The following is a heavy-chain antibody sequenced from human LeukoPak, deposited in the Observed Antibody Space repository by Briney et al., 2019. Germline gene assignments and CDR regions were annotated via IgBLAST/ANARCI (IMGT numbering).Heavy chain of an antibody. V-gene: IGHV1-18*04. CDR1: DYTFTTYG. D-gene: IGHD3-3*01. J-gene: IGHJ4*02. Sequence: ASVKVSCKASDYTFTTYGISWVRQAPGQGLEWMGWISAYNGNTNYAQKLQGRVTMTTDTSTSTAYMELRSLRSDDTAVYYCARMVLRFLEWLPDYWGQGTLVTVSS. CDR3: ARMVLRFLEWLPDY. CDR2: ISAYNGNT.